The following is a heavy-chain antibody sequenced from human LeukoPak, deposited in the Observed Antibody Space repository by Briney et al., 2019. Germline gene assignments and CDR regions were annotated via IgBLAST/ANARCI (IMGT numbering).Heavy chain of an antibody. D-gene: IGHD2-2*01. CDR1: GFTFSNYW. V-gene: IGHV3-48*03. J-gene: IGHJ4*02. CDR3: AREDCSSTSCYDPSVSDY. CDR2: ISSSGYTI. Sequence: GGSLRLSCAASGFTFSNYWMHWVRQAPGKGLEWVSYISSSGYTIYYADSVKGRFTISRDNAKNSLYLQMNSLRAEDTAVYYCAREDCSSTSCYDPSVSDYWGQGTLVTVSS.